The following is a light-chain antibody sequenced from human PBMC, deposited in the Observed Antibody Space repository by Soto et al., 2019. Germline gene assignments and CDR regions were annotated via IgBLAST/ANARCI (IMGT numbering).Light chain of an antibody. CDR2: DAS. V-gene: IGKV3-11*01. CDR1: QSVGTT. CDR3: QQRQAWPLT. J-gene: IGKJ4*01. Sequence: EIVLTQSPATVSLSPGERATLSCRASQSVGTTLAWYQQKAGQAPRLLINDASNRATAIPARFSGSGSGTDFTLTISSLAPEDFAVYYCQQRQAWPLTFGGGTKVEI.